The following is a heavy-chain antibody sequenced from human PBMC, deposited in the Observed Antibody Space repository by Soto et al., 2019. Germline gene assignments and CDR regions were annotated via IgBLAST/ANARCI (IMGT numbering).Heavy chain of an antibody. J-gene: IGHJ4*02. V-gene: IGHV3-15*01. Sequence: GGSLRLSCATSGFTFSNAWMSWVRQAPGKGLEWVGRIKRKTDGGTTDYAAPVKGRFTISRDDSKNTLYLQMNSLKTEDTGVYYCTAGKRSGYTNFGYWGQGNLVTVSS. CDR1: GFTFSNAW. CDR2: IKRKTDGGTT. D-gene: IGHD3-3*01. CDR3: TAGKRSGYTNFGY.